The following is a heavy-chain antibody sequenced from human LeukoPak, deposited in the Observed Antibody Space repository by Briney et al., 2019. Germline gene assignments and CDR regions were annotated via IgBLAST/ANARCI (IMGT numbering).Heavy chain of an antibody. CDR2: ISAYNGNT. J-gene: IGHJ4*02. CDR1: GYTFTSYG. V-gene: IGHV1-18*01. Sequence: ASVKVSCKASGYTFTSYGISWVRRAPGQGLEWMGWISAYNGNTNYAQKLQGRVTVTTDTSTSTAYMELRSLRSDDTAVYYCARDIQSFTGATPSDWGQGTLVTVSS. D-gene: IGHD1-26*01. CDR3: ARDIQSFTGATPSD.